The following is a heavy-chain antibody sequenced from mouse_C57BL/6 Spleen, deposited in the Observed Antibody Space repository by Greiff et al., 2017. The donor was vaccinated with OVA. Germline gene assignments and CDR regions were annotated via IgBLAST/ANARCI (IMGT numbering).Heavy chain of an antibody. D-gene: IGHD2-3*01. CDR3: ARSPYDGYYVGYFDV. V-gene: IGHV3-8*01. Sequence: EVKLMESGPGLAKPSQTLSLTCSVTGYSITSDYWNWIRKFPGNKLEYMGYISYSGSTYYNPSLKSRISITRDTSKNQYYLQLNSVTTEDTATYYCARSPYDGYYVGYFDVWGTGTTVTVSS. CDR2: ISYSGST. CDR1: GYSITSDY. J-gene: IGHJ1*03.